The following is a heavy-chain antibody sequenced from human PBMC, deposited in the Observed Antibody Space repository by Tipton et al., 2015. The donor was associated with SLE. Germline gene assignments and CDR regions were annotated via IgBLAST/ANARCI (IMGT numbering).Heavy chain of an antibody. D-gene: IGHD3-16*01. CDR1: GFTYSGYA. J-gene: IGHJ4*02. V-gene: IGHV3-21*01. CDR2: ISSTGIYI. Sequence: SLRLSCAASGFTYSGYAMHWVRQAPGEGLEWVSSISSTGIYIYNADSLKGRFTISRDNAKNSLYLQMNSLRAEDTAVYFCARGRGGEFLDYWGQGTLVTVSS. CDR3: ARGRGGEFLDY.